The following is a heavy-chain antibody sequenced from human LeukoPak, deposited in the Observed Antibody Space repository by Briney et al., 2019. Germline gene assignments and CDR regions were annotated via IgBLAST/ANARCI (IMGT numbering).Heavy chain of an antibody. CDR2: ISGSGGST. Sequence: GGSLRLSCAASGFTFSSYAMSWVRQAPGKGLEWVSAISGSGGSTYFADSVKGRFTISRDNSKNTLYLQMNSLRAEDTAVYYCAKGGADYGDSYCDFWGQGTLVTVSS. CDR3: AKGGADYGDSYCDF. J-gene: IGHJ4*02. V-gene: IGHV3-23*01. D-gene: IGHD4-17*01. CDR1: GFTFSSYA.